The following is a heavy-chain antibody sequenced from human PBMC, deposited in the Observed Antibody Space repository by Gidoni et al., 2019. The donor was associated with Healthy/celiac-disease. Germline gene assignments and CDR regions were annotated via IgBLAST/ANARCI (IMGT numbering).Heavy chain of an antibody. CDR2: SYSGGST. D-gene: IGHD3-10*01. J-gene: IGHJ3*02. Sequence: EVQLVESGGGWVQPGGSLRPSCAPSGFTDTSNYMSWVRQAPGKGLEWVSVSYSGGSTYYADSVKGRFTISRDNSKNTLYLQMNSLRAEDTAVYYCAGLWFGELLSGSGTLKTTDAFDIWGQGTMVTVSS. CDR3: AGLWFGELLSGSGTLKTTDAFDI. V-gene: IGHV3-66*01. CDR1: GFTDTSNY.